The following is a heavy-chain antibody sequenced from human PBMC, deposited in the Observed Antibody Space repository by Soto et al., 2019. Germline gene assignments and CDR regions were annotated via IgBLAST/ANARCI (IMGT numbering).Heavy chain of an antibody. CDR2: IYYSGST. Sequence: SETLSLTCTVSGGSVSSGSYYWSWIRQPPGKGLEWIGYIYYSGSTNYNPSLKSRVTISVDTSKNQFSLKLSSVTAADTAVYYCARDGPWRDGAFDTWGQGTMVTVSS. V-gene: IGHV4-61*01. J-gene: IGHJ3*02. CDR3: ARDGPWRDGAFDT. D-gene: IGHD5-12*01. CDR1: GGSVSSGSYY.